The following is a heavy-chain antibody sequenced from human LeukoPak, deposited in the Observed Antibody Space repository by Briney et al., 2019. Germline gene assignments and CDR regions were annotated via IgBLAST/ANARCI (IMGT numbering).Heavy chain of an antibody. V-gene: IGHV3-30*02. CDR1: GFTFSDYY. Sequence: GGSLRLSCAASGFTFSDYYMSWIRQAPGKGLESVAFIRYDGSNKYYADSVKGRFTVSRDNSKNTLYLQMKSLRAEDTAVYYCAKGGGYEAQYYYYYLDVWGKGTTVTISS. CDR2: IRYDGSNK. D-gene: IGHD5-12*01. J-gene: IGHJ6*03. CDR3: AKGGGYEAQYYYYYLDV.